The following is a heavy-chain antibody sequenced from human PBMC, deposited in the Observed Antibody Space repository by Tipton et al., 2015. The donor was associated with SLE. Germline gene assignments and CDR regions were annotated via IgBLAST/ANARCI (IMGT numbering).Heavy chain of an antibody. J-gene: IGHJ4*02. D-gene: IGHD6-19*01. Sequence: TLSLTCTVSGGSISSYYWSWIRQPPGKGLEWIGYIYYSGSTNYNPSLKSRVTISVDTSKNQFSLKLSSVTPADPAVYYCARWAGPRVIFDYGGPGTLLTVSS. CDR3: ARWAGPRVIFDY. CDR1: GGSISSYY. CDR2: IYYSGST. V-gene: IGHV4-59*01.